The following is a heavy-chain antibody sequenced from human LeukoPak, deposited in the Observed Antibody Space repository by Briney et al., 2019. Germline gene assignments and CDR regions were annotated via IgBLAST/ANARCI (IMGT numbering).Heavy chain of an antibody. D-gene: IGHD6-13*01. CDR3: ARGSAAGDDAFDI. CDR1: GYTFTGYY. V-gene: IGHV1-2*04. CDR2: INPNSGGT. J-gene: IGHJ3*02. Sequence: GASVKVSCKASGYTFTGYYMHWVRQAPGQGLEWMGWINPNSGGTNYAQKFQGWVTMTRDTSISTAYMELSRLRSDDTAVYYCARGSAAGDDAFDIWGQGTMVTVSS.